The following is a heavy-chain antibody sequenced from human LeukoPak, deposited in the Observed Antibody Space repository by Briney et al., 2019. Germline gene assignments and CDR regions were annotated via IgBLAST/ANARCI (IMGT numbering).Heavy chain of an antibody. CDR3: ARGFRFPYAFDI. CDR2: IYTSGST. CDR1: GGSISSGSYY. D-gene: IGHD3-16*02. J-gene: IGHJ3*02. V-gene: IGHV4-61*02. Sequence: PSETLSLTCTVSGGSISSGSYYRSWIRQPAGKGLEWIGRIYTSGSTNYNPSLKSRVTISVDTSKNQFSLKLSSVTAADTAVYYCARGFRFPYAFDIWGQGTMVTVSS.